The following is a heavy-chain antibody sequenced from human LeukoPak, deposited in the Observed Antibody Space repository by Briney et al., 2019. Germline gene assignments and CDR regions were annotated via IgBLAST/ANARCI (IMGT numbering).Heavy chain of an antibody. D-gene: IGHD5-24*01. CDR3: ARGVEMATSLYDY. J-gene: IGHJ4*02. V-gene: IGHV5-51*01. CDR2: IYPGDSDT. Sequence: GESLKISCKGSGYSFTSYWIGWVRQMPGKGLEWMGIIYPGDSDTRYSPSFQGQVTISADKSISTAYLQRSSLKASDTAMYYCARGVEMATSLYDYWGQGTLVTVSS. CDR1: GYSFTSYW.